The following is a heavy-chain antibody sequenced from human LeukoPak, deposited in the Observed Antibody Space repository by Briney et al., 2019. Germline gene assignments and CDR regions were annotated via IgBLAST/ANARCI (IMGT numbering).Heavy chain of an antibody. CDR1: GGSISSSNW. D-gene: IGHD5-18*01. CDR3: ARGVLGYSYGSSLFDY. J-gene: IGHJ4*02. Sequence: PSETLSLTCAVSGGSISSSNWWSWVRQPPGKGLEWIGEIYHSGSTNYNPSLKSRVTISVDKSKNQFSLKLSSVTAADTAVYYCARGVLGYSYGSSLFDYWGQGTLVIVSS. CDR2: IYHSGST. V-gene: IGHV4-4*02.